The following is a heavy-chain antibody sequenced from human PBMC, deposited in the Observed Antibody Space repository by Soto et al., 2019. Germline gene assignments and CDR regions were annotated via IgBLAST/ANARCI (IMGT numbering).Heavy chain of an antibody. D-gene: IGHD6-19*01. CDR1: GGSFSGYY. CDR2: INHSGST. CDR3: ARGEGYSSGWQSFYYYYMDV. Sequence: SETLSLTCAVYGGSFSGYYWSWIRQPPGKGLEWIGEINHSGSTNYNPSLKSRVTISVDTSKNQFSLKLSSVTAADTAVYYCARGEGYSSGWQSFYYYYMDVWGKGTTVTVSS. V-gene: IGHV4-34*01. J-gene: IGHJ6*03.